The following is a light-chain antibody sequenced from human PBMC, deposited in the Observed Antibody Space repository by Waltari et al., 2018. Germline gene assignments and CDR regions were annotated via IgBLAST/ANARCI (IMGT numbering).Light chain of an antibody. V-gene: IGKV3-15*01. Sequence: EIVMTQSPATLSVSPGETATLSCRASQSVSSNVAWYQKKPRQAPRLPLHDASTRATSIPAKFRGSGSGTEFTLTISSLQSEDFAVYYCQQYNRWPPITFGHGTRLEIK. J-gene: IGKJ5*01. CDR1: QSVSSN. CDR3: QQYNRWPPIT. CDR2: DAS.